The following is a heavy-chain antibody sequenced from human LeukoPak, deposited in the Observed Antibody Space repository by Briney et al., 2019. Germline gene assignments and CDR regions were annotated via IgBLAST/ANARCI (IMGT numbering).Heavy chain of an antibody. J-gene: IGHJ3*02. CDR1: GGSISSSSYY. D-gene: IGHD6-6*01. CDR3: ARHSQTHIAARDAFDI. CDR2: IYYSGST. V-gene: IGHV4-39*01. Sequence: SETLSLTCTVSGGSISSSSYYWGWIRQPPGKGLEWIGSIYYSGSTYYNPSLKSRVTISVDTSKNQFSLKLSSVTAADTAVYYCARHSQTHIAARDAFDIWGQGTMVTVSS.